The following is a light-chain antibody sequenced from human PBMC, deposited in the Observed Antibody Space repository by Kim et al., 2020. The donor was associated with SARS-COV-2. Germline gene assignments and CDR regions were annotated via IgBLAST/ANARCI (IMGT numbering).Light chain of an antibody. CDR3: VAWDDSLNGPV. CDR1: SSNVGSNN. Sequence: GQQVTIACSESSSNVGSNNVNRHQQLSGTAPKLLIYSVNQRPSGVPARFSGSKSGTSASLAISGLQSEDEADYYCVAWDDSLNGPVFGGGTKLTVL. CDR2: SVN. V-gene: IGLV1-44*01. J-gene: IGLJ3*02.